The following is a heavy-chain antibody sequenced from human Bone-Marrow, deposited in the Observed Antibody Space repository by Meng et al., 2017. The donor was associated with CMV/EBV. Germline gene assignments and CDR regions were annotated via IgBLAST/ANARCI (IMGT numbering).Heavy chain of an antibody. CDR3: ARGQHPGDIVVFPAAGVPRAFDY. D-gene: IGHD2-2*01. CDR1: GGSFSGYY. J-gene: IGHJ4*02. CDR2: INHRGST. Sequence: SETLSLTCAVYGGSFSGYYWSWIRQPPGKGLEWIGEINHRGSTNYNPSLKSRVTISVDASKNQFSLKLTSVTAADTAVYYCARGQHPGDIVVFPAAGVPRAFDYWGQGTLVTVSS. V-gene: IGHV4-34*01.